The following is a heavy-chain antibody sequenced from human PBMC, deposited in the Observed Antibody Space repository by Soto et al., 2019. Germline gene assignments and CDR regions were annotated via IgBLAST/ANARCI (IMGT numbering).Heavy chain of an antibody. CDR3: ARARMSNMPVAVHDAFDI. J-gene: IGHJ3*02. CDR2: ISAYNGNT. Sequence: SVKVSCKASGYTFTSYGISWVRQAPGQGFEWMGWISAYNGNTNYAQKLQGRVTMTTDTSTSTAYMELRSLRSDDTAVYYCARARMSNMPVAVHDAFDIWGQGTMVTVSS. V-gene: IGHV1-18*04. D-gene: IGHD1-1*01. CDR1: GYTFTSYG.